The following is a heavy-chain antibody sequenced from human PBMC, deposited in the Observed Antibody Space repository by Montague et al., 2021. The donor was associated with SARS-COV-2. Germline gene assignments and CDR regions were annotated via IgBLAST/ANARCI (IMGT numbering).Heavy chain of an antibody. D-gene: IGHD3/OR15-3a*01. J-gene: IGHJ4*02. CDR3: ARDLSWTPFDF. V-gene: IGHV4-31*03. Sequence: TLSLTCTVSGDSISSDRHFWSWIRQPPGKGLEWIGNISSSGGTYYNPSLKSRITMSVDTSNNRFSLKLRSVTAADTAVYYCARDLSWTPFDFWGQGTLVTVSS. CDR1: GDSISSDRHF. CDR2: ISSSGGT.